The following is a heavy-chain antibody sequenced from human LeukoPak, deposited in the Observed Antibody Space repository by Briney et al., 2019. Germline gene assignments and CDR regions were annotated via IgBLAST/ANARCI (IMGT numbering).Heavy chain of an antibody. CDR2: IYYSGST. CDR3: ARQGIITPDY. D-gene: IGHD3-22*01. V-gene: IGHV4-39*01. J-gene: IGHJ4*02. Sequence: SETLSLTCTVSGGSISSSSYYWGWIRQPPGKGLEWIGSIYYSGSTYYNPSLKSRVTISVDTSKNQFSLKLSSVTAADTAVYYCARQGIITPDYWGQGTLVTVSS. CDR1: GGSISSSSYY.